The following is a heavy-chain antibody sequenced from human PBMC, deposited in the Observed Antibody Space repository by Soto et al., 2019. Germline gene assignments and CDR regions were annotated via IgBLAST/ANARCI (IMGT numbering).Heavy chain of an antibody. J-gene: IGHJ4*02. D-gene: IGHD2-21*02. CDR3: ARSIVVVTALDY. CDR2: INAGNGNT. V-gene: IGHV1-3*01. CDR1: GYSFTRYY. Sequence: ASVKVSCKASGYSFTRYYINWVRQAPGQRLEWMGWINAGNGNTKYSQKFQGRVTITRDTSASTAYMELSSLRSEDTAVYYCARSIVVVTALDYWGQGTLVTVSS.